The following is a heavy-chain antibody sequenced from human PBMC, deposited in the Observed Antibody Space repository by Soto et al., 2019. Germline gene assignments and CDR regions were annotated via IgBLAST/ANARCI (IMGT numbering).Heavy chain of an antibody. CDR2: INPNSGGT. V-gene: IGHV1-2*04. J-gene: IGHJ6*02. CDR1: GYTFTGYY. D-gene: IGHD6-13*01. Sequence: ASVKVSCKASGYTFTGYYMHWVRQAPGQGLEWMGWINPNSGGTNYAQKFQGWVTMTRDTSISTAYMELSRLRSDDTAVYYCATTLQQFHYGMDVWGQGTTVTVSS. CDR3: ATTLQQFHYGMDV.